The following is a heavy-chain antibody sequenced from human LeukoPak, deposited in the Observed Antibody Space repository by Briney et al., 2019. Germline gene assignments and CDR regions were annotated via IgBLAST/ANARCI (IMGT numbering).Heavy chain of an antibody. Sequence: ASVKVSCKASGYTFTSYYMHWVRQAPGQGLEWMGIINPSGGSTSYAQKFQGRLTMTRDMSTSTVYMDLSSLRSEDTAVYYCAREGVTGTDAFDYWAREPWSPSPQ. CDR3: AREGVTGTDAFDY. CDR1: GYTFTSYY. J-gene: IGHJ4*02. CDR2: INPSGGST. V-gene: IGHV1-46*01. D-gene: IGHD1-20*01.